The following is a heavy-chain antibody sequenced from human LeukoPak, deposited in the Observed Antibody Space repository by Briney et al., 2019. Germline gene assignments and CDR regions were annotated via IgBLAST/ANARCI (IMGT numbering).Heavy chain of an antibody. CDR1: GFTFSSYA. Sequence: GGSLRLSCAASGFTFSSYAMHWVRQAPGKGLEWVAVISYDGSNKYYADSVKGRFTISRDNSKNTLYVQMNSLRAEDTAVYYCARGPSYDFWSGHYTDYWGQGTLVTVSS. CDR2: ISYDGSNK. D-gene: IGHD3-3*01. V-gene: IGHV3-30*04. CDR3: ARGPSYDFWSGHYTDY. J-gene: IGHJ4*02.